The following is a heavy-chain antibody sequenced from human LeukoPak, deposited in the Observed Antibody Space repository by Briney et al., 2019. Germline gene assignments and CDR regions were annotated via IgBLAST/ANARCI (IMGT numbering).Heavy chain of an antibody. Sequence: PSETLSLTCTVSGGSISSSSYYWGWIRQPPGKGLEWIGSIYHSGSTYYNPSLKSRVTISVDTSKNQFSLKLSSVTAADTAVYYCASEGSRRDGYNLRGQGTPVTVSS. CDR2: IYHSGST. D-gene: IGHD5-24*01. V-gene: IGHV4-39*07. CDR1: GGSISSSSYY. J-gene: IGHJ4*02. CDR3: ASEGSRRDGYNL.